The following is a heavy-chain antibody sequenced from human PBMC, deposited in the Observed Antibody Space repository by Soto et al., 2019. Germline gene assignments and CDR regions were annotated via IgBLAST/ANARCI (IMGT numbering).Heavy chain of an antibody. CDR1: GFNFDNHG. CDR2: ITYDGSFQ. D-gene: IGHD3-16*01. CDR3: AKDRVGGTFYTPLAF. J-gene: IGHJ4*02. Sequence: GGSLRLSCQASGFNFDNHGMHWVRQAPGKGLEWVAVITYDGSFQYYADSVKGRFTISRDNSKNTLSLHLNTLRPEDTAVYHCAKDRVGGTFYTPLAFWGQGTLVTVSS. V-gene: IGHV3-30*18.